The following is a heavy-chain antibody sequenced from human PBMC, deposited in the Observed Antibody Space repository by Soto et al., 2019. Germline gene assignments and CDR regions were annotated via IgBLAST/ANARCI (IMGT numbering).Heavy chain of an antibody. Sequence: EVQLVESGGGLIQPGGSLRLSCAASGFNVSSTHMSWVRQAPGKGLEWVSLLYSGGRTYYADSVKGRFTISRDNSKTTLYLQMNSLRAEDTAVYYCAIRRGYSGYDSAFDVWGQGTMVTVSS. D-gene: IGHD5-12*01. V-gene: IGHV3-53*01. CDR1: GFNVSSTH. CDR2: LYSGGRT. CDR3: AIRRGYSGYDSAFDV. J-gene: IGHJ3*01.